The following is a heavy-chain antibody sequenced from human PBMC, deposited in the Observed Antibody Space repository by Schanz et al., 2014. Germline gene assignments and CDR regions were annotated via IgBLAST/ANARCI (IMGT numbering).Heavy chain of an antibody. Sequence: EVQLVESGGGLVQPGGSLRLSCAVSGFSFSSYSMSWVRQAPGKGLEWIAYISSGGTTIYYADSMEGRFTISRDNAQNSLFQQMNSLGVEDTAVYYCARSYHDDDDYTRALDMWGQGTMVTVSS. CDR2: ISSGGTTI. CDR3: ARSYHDDDDYTRALDM. D-gene: IGHD3-16*01. CDR1: GFSFSSYS. J-gene: IGHJ3*02. V-gene: IGHV3-48*04.